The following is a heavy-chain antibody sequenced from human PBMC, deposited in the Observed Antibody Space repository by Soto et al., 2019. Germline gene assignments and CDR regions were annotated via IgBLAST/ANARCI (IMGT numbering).Heavy chain of an antibody. CDR2: ICYSGST. Sequence: PSETLSLTCTVSGGSISSGDYYWIWIRQPPGKGLEWIGYICYSGSTYYNPSLKSRVTISVDTSKNQFSLKLSSVTAADTAVSYCVSALGSRRLVDYCGQGTLVTVPS. D-gene: IGHD3-10*01. J-gene: IGHJ4*02. CDR3: VSALGSRRLVDY. CDR1: GGSISSGDYY. V-gene: IGHV4-30-4*01.